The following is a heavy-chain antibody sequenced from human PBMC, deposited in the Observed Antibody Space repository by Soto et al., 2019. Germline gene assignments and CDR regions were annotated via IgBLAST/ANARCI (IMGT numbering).Heavy chain of an antibody. D-gene: IGHD6-13*01. V-gene: IGHV4-34*01. Sequence: PSETLSLTCAVYGGSFSGYYWSWIRQPPGKGLEWIGEINHSGSTNYNPSLESRVTMSVDTSKNQFSLNLSSVTAADTAVYYCARASGRQQPVSRPSLDRWGQGTLVTVSS. CDR2: INHSGST. CDR1: GGSFSGYY. CDR3: ARASGRQQPVSRPSLDR. J-gene: IGHJ5*02.